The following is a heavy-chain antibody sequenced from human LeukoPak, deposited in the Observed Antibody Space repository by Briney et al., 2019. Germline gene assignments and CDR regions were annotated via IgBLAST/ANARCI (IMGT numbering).Heavy chain of an antibody. CDR1: GGSISSSSYY. V-gene: IGHV4-39*07. CDR2: IYYSGST. J-gene: IGHJ4*02. D-gene: IGHD1-26*01. CDR3: ARVQVGGGLYYFDY. Sequence: SETLSLTCTVSGGSISSSSYYWGWIRQPPGKGLEWIGSIYYSGSTYYNPSLKSRVTISVDTSKNQFSLKLSSVTAADTAIYHCARVQVGGGLYYFDYWGQGTLVTVSS.